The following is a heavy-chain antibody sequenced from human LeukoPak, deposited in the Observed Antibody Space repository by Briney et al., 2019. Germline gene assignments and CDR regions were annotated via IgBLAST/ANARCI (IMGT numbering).Heavy chain of an antibody. D-gene: IGHD4-17*01. Sequence: AGGSLRLSCAASGFTVSSNYMSWVRQAPGKGLKWASVIYSGGSTYYADSVKGRFTISRDNSKNTLYLQMNSLRAEDTAVYYCARDYAKAPYYYGMDVWGQGTTVTVSS. CDR2: IYSGGST. J-gene: IGHJ6*02. CDR1: GFTVSSNY. V-gene: IGHV3-66*01. CDR3: ARDYAKAPYYYGMDV.